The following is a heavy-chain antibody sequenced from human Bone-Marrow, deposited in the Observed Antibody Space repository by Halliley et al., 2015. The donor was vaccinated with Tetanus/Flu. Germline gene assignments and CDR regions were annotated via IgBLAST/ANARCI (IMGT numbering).Heavy chain of an antibody. V-gene: IGHV3-74*01. CDR2: SGGSPT. J-gene: IGHJ6*02. Sequence: SGGSPTGHADSVKGRFTISRDNTKNTLYLQMNSLRAEDMAVFYCARDPTSAGTYYNYHGMDVWGQGTTVTVAS. CDR3: ARDPTSAGTYYNYHGMDV. D-gene: IGHD6-13*01.